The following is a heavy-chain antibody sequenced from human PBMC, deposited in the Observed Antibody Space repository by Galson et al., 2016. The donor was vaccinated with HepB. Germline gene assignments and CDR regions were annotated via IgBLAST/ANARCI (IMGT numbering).Heavy chain of an antibody. V-gene: IGHV5-51*01. Sequence: QSGAEVKKPGESLKISCQGSGYSFSNFWIGWVRQLPGRGLEWMAIIYPDDSDPSYSPSFQGHVTISADKSINTAYLQWTSLKASDTGVYYCARPRGIYSGSTPFAYWGQGTLVTVSS. CDR2: IYPDDSDP. CDR1: GYSFSNFW. CDR3: ARPRGIYSGSTPFAY. D-gene: IGHD3-22*01. J-gene: IGHJ4*02.